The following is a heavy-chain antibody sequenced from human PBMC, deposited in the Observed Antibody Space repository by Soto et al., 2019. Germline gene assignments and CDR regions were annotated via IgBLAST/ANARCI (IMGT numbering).Heavy chain of an antibody. D-gene: IGHD2-2*01. CDR3: LGYCSSTSCYANWFDP. V-gene: IGHV3-23*01. CDR1: GFTFSSYA. J-gene: IGHJ5*02. CDR2: ISGSGGST. Sequence: GGSLRLSCAASGFTFSSYAMSWVRQAPGKGLEWVSAISGSGGSTYYADSVRGRFTISRDNSKNTLYLQMNSLRAEDTAVYYCLGYCSSTSCYANWFDPWGQGTLVTVSS.